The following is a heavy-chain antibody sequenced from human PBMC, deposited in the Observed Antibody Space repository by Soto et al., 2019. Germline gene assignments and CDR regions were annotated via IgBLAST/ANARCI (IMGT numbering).Heavy chain of an antibody. Sequence: GASVKVSCKASGYTFSDYYIHWVRHAPGQGLELIGWISPTTGSANFAQRFQGRVSMTRDTSITTAYWELRRLKSDDTAVYYCARGPYYGTGYGMDVWGQGTTVTVCS. CDR2: ISPTTGSA. V-gene: IGHV1-2*02. D-gene: IGHD3-10*01. J-gene: IGHJ6*02. CDR1: GYTFSDYY. CDR3: ARGPYYGTGYGMDV.